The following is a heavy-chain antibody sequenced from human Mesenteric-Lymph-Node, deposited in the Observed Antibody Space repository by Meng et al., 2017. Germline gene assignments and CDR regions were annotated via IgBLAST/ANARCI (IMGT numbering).Heavy chain of an antibody. Sequence: GSLRLSCAVSGYSISSGYYWGWIRQPPGKGLEWIGYIYYSGSTNYNPSLKSRVTISVDTSKNQFSLKLSSVTAADTAVYYCASSGIQLWSNFDYWGQGTLVTVSS. J-gene: IGHJ4*02. D-gene: IGHD5-18*01. CDR1: GYSISSGYY. CDR2: IYYSGST. CDR3: ASSGIQLWSNFDY. V-gene: IGHV4-61*01.